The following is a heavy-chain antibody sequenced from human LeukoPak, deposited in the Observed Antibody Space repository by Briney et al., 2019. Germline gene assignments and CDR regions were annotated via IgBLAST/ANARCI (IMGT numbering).Heavy chain of an antibody. V-gene: IGHV4-34*01. CDR2: INHSGST. CDR1: GGSFSCYY. Sequence: SETLSLTCAVYGGSFSCYYWSWIRQPPGKGLEWIGEINHSGSTNYNPSLKSRVTISVDTSKNQFSLKLISVTAADTAVYYCASNYYDFWSGYANWFDPWGQGTLVTVSS. D-gene: IGHD3-3*01. J-gene: IGHJ5*02. CDR3: ASNYYDFWSGYANWFDP.